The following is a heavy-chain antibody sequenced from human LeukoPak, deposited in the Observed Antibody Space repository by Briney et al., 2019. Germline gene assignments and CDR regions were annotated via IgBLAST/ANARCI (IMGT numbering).Heavy chain of an antibody. J-gene: IGHJ4*02. Sequence: GGSLRLSCAASGFTFSNFAMAWVRQSPGKGLEWVSGIYRASTTKYYADSVRGRFTISRDNARDMLYLQMNSLRAEDTAVYLCARQLGYCSDGSCYFDYWGQGTLVTVSS. CDR2: IYRASTTK. D-gene: IGHD2-15*01. CDR3: ARQLGYCSDGSCYFDY. CDR1: GFTFSNFA. V-gene: IGHV3-23*03.